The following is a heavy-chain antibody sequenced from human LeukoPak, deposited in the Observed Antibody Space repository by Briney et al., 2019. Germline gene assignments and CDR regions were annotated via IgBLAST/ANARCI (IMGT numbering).Heavy chain of an antibody. CDR3: AKDPTHYRVWDDYDSTVLSY. Sequence: GGSLRLSCAASGFTFSSYSMHWVRQAPGKGLEWVSGISWKSGSIGYADSVKGRFTISRDNSKNTLYLQMNSLRAADTAVYYCAKDPTHYRVWDDYDSTVLSYWGQGTLVTVSS. J-gene: IGHJ4*02. V-gene: IGHV3-9*01. CDR1: GFTFSSYS. CDR2: ISWKSGSI. D-gene: IGHD3-22*01.